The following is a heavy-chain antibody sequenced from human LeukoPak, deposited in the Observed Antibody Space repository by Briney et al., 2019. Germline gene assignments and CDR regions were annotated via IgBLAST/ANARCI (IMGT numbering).Heavy chain of an antibody. CDR2: ITGSGPYI. CDR3: AKDDYGDAATGY. V-gene: IGHV3-21*04. Sequence: GGSLRLSCAASGFTFSTFAMHWVRLSPEKGLEWVSSITGSGPYILYADSVKRRFTISRDNTKNLLYLEMNSLRAEDTAVYYCAKDDYGDAATGYWGQGTLVTVSS. D-gene: IGHD4-17*01. J-gene: IGHJ4*02. CDR1: GFTFSTFA.